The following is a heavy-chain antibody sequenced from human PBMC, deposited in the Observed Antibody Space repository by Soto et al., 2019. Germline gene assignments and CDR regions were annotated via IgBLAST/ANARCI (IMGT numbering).Heavy chain of an antibody. CDR2: FRSGGDDGTT. Sequence: PGGSLRLSCAASGFTFSSYSMSWVRQAPGKGLERVSGFRSGGDDGTTYYADSVKGRFTISRDNSKNTLFLQMDSLRAEDTAIYYCAKKVNSGPGSQYFDYWGQGTLVTVS. CDR1: GFTFSSYS. V-gene: IGHV3-23*01. CDR3: AKKVNSGPGSQYFDY. J-gene: IGHJ4*02. D-gene: IGHD3-10*01.